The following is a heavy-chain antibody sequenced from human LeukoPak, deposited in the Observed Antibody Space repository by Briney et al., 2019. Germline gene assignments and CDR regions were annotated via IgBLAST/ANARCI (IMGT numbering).Heavy chain of an antibody. CDR2: INPSGGST. CDR1: GYTFTSYY. J-gene: IGHJ4*02. CDR3: ARERGYSYGPRRYYFDY. V-gene: IGHV1-46*01. Sequence: ASVKVSCKASGYTFTSYYMHWVRQAPGQGLEWMGIINPSGGSTSYAQKFQGRVTMTRDMSTSTVYMELSSLRSEDTAVYYCARERGYSYGPRRYYFDYWGQGTLVTVSS. D-gene: IGHD5-18*01.